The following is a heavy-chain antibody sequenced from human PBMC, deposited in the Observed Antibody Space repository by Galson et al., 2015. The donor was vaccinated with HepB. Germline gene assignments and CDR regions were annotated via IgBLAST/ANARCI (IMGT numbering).Heavy chain of an antibody. CDR2: INEDESKE. CDR1: GFTFTRHW. J-gene: IGHJ4*02. D-gene: IGHD6-13*01. Sequence: SLRLSCAASGFTFTRHWMSWVRQAPGKGLEWVANINEDESKENYMDSVKGRFTISRDNAKNSLYLQMNSLRAEDTAVYYCAREPTADSSWGQGTLVTVSS. V-gene: IGHV3-7*03. CDR3: AREPTADSS.